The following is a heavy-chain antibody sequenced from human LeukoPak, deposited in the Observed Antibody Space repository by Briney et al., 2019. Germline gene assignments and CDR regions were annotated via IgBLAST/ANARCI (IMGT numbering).Heavy chain of an antibody. D-gene: IGHD3-22*01. CDR2: IYHSGST. CDR1: GGSISSGGYS. J-gene: IGHJ4*02. V-gene: IGHV4-30-2*01. CDR3: ARARVGYYYDSRGFYFDY. Sequence: PSETLSLTCAVSGGSISSGGYSWSWIRQPPGKGLEWIGYIYHSGSTYYNPSLKSRVTISVDRSKNQFSLKLSSVTAADTAVYYCARARVGYYYDSRGFYFDYWGQRTLVTVSS.